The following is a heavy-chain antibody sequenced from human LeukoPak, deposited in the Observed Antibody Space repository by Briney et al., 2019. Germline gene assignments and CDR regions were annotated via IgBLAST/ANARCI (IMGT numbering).Heavy chain of an antibody. CDR3: ARARDY. CDR2: ISYDGSNK. Sequence: PGRSLRLSCAASGFTFSSYAMHWVRQAPGKGLEWVAVISYDGSNKYYADSVKGRFTISRDNSKNTLYLLMNSLRAEDTAVYYCARARDYWGQGTLVTVSS. V-gene: IGHV3-30-3*01. J-gene: IGHJ4*02. CDR1: GFTFSSYA.